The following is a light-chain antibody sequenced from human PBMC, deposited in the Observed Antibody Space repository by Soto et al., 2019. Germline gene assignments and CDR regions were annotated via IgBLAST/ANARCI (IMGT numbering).Light chain of an antibody. CDR3: SSYTSSSTLV. CDR2: EVN. CDR1: SSDVGGYNY. V-gene: IGLV2-14*01. J-gene: IGLJ2*01. Sequence: QSALTQPASVSGSPGQPITISCSVTSSDVGGYNYVSWYQQHPGKAPQLMIYEVNYRPSGVSNRFSGSKSGNTASLTISGLQADDEADYYCSSYTSSSTLVFCGGTKLTVL.